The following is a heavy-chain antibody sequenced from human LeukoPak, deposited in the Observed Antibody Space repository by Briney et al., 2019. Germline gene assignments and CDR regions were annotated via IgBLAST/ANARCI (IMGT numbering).Heavy chain of an antibody. Sequence: ASVKVSCKASGYNFLSYGVSWVRQAPGQGLEWMGWISGYNGNTNYEQKYQGRVTLTTDTSTSTAYMELRSLRSDDTAVYYCASGREGYNPSDYWGQGTLVTVSS. CDR3: ASGREGYNPSDY. CDR2: ISGYNGNT. V-gene: IGHV1-18*01. J-gene: IGHJ4*02. D-gene: IGHD5-24*01. CDR1: GYNFLSYG.